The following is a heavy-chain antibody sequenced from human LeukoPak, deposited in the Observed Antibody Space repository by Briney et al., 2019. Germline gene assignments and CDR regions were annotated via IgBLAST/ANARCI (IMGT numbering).Heavy chain of an antibody. V-gene: IGHV4-59*01. CDR1: GGSISSYY. CDR2: IYYSGST. D-gene: IGHD3-22*01. CDR3: ARGGDSSGYYYPLFDY. Sequence: SETLSPTCTVSGGSISSYYWGWIRQPPGKGLEWIGYIYYSGSTNYNPSLKSRVTISVDTSKNQFSLKLSSVTAADTAVYYCARGGDSSGYYYPLFDYWGQGTLVTVSS. J-gene: IGHJ4*02.